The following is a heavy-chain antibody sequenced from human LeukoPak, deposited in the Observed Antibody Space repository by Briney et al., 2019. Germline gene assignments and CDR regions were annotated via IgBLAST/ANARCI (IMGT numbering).Heavy chain of an antibody. D-gene: IGHD5-18*01. J-gene: IGHJ4*02. Sequence: ASVKVSCKASGYTFTSYDINWVRQAHGQGLEWMGWINPVTGKTGYAQKFQGRVTVTSNSSINTAYMDLSGLRSEDTAVYFCARRYTYGSDFDHRGQGTLVTVSS. CDR1: GYTFTSYD. CDR2: INPVTGKT. V-gene: IGHV1-8*01. CDR3: ARRYTYGSDFDH.